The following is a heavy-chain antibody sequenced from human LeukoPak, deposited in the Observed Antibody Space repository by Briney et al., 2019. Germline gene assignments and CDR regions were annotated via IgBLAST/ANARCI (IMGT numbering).Heavy chain of an antibody. CDR1: GFTFSDYY. CDR3: ARDRATVTNNWLDP. V-gene: IGHV3-11*04. J-gene: IGHJ5*02. Sequence: GGSLRLSCAASGFTFSDYYMSWIRQAPGKGLEWVSYISSSGNTIYSADSVKGRFTISRDNAKNSLYLQMNSLRAEDTAVYYCARDRATVTNNWLDPWGQGTLVTVSS. D-gene: IGHD4-17*01. CDR2: ISSSGNTI.